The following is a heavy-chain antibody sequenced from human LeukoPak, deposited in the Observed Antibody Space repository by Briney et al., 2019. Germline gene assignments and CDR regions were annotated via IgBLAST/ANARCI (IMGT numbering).Heavy chain of an antibody. J-gene: IGHJ4*02. CDR3: AKGSSSSYFDY. CDR2: ISYDGSNK. CDR1: GFTFISYG. V-gene: IGHV3-30*18. Sequence: GSLRLSCAASGFTFISYGMHWVRQAPGKGLEWVAVISYDGSNKYYADSVKGRFTISRDNSKNTLYLQMNSLRAEDTAVYYCAKGSSSSYFDYWGQGTLVTVSS. D-gene: IGHD6-13*01.